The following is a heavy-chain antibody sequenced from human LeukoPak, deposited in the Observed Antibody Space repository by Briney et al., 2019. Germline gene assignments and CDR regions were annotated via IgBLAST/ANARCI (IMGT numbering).Heavy chain of an antibody. V-gene: IGHV3-9*01. Sequence: GRSLRLSCAGSGVIFNYYAMHWVRQPPGKGLEWVSGISWNSGSIDYADSVKGRFTTSRDNAKNSLYLQMNSLRVEDTAFYYCAKDNRRHYTSGPNPDSLHWGQGALVTVSS. CDR1: GVIFNYYA. CDR2: ISWNSGSI. J-gene: IGHJ4*02. CDR3: AKDNRRHYTSGPNPDSLH. D-gene: IGHD6-19*01.